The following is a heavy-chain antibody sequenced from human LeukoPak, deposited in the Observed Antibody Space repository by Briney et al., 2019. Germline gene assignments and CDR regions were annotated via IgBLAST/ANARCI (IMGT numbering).Heavy chain of an antibody. J-gene: IGHJ4*02. D-gene: IGHD3-16*02. Sequence: SSETLSLTCTVSGGSISSNTYYWGWIRQPPGKGLEWIGTIYYSGSTYYNPSLKSRVTISVDTSKNQFSLRLSSVTAADTAVYYCARYDVWGSYRAFDYWGQGTLVTVSS. V-gene: IGHV4-39*07. CDR2: IYYSGST. CDR3: ARYDVWGSYRAFDY. CDR1: GGSISSNTYY.